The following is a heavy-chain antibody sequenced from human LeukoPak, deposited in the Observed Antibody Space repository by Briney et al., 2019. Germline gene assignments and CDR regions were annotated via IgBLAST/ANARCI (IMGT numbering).Heavy chain of an antibody. J-gene: IGHJ6*02. CDR2: IYPGDSDT. D-gene: IGHD1-26*01. Sequence: GESLKISCKGSGYSFTSYWIGWVRQMPGKGLEWMGIIYPGDSDTRYSPSFQGQVTISADKSISTAYLQWSSLKASDTAMYYCATSNGPIVGATAAGGMDVWGQGTTVTVSS. CDR3: ATSNGPIVGATAAGGMDV. V-gene: IGHV5-51*01. CDR1: GYSFTSYW.